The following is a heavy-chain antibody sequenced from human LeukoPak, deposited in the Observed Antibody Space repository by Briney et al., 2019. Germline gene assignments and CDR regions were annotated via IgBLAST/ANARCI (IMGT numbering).Heavy chain of an antibody. CDR1: GFTFSSYG. CDR3: AKDWGSSDLDY. Sequence: GGSLRLSCAASGFTFSSYGMHWVRQAPGKGLEWVAFIWYDGTNKYYTDSVKGRFTISRDNSKNTLYLQMNSVRTEDTAVYYCAKDWGSSDLDYWGQGTLVTVSS. J-gene: IGHJ4*02. D-gene: IGHD3-16*01. CDR2: IWYDGTNK. V-gene: IGHV3-30*02.